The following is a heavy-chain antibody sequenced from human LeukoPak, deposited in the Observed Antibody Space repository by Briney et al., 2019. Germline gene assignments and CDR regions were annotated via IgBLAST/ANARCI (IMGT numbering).Heavy chain of an antibody. V-gene: IGHV1-2*02. J-gene: IGHJ3*02. CDR2: VNPNSGGT. CDR3: ARVFYYDSSGYDAFDI. Sequence: ASVKVSCKASGYTFTGYYIHWLRQAPGQSLEWMGWVNPNSGGTNYAQKFQGRVTMTRDTSISTAYMELSRLRSDDTAVYYCARVFYYDSSGYDAFDIWGQGTMVTVSS. CDR1: GYTFTGYY. D-gene: IGHD3-22*01.